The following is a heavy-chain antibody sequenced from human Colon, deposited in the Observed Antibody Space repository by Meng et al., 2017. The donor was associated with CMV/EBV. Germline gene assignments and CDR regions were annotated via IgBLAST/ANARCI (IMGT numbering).Heavy chain of an antibody. CDR3: ARYLGHSYYSGRYSGLDV. V-gene: IGHV3-7*01. D-gene: IGHD1-26*01. CDR1: GFTFSSYC. J-gene: IGHJ6*02. Sequence: GGSLRLSCAASGFTFSSYCMTWVRQAPGKGLEWVANIKPDGSETYYLDSVEGRFTISRDNAETSLYLHMNSLRAEDTAVYYCARYLGHSYYSGRYSGLDVWGQGTTVTVSS. CDR2: IKPDGSET.